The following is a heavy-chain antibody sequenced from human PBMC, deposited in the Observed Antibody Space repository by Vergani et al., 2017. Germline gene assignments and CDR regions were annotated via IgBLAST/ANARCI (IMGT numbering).Heavy chain of an antibody. Sequence: QITLKESGPTLVKPPQPLTLTCTFSGFSLSTSGVGVGWIRQPPGTALELLALIYWDDDKTYSPSLKSRLTITKDTAKNQVVLTMTNKDPVDTATYYCSHSRYYDSSGYPCDYWGQGTLVTVSS. D-gene: IGHD3-22*01. CDR1: GFSLSTSGVG. J-gene: IGHJ4*02. V-gene: IGHV2-5*02. CDR2: IYWDDDK. CDR3: SHSRYYDSSGYPCDY.